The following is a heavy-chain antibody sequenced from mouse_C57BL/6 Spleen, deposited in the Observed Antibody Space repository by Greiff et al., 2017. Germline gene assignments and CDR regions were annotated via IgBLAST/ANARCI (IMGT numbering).Heavy chain of an antibody. CDR1: GYAFSSSW. CDR3: ARWDYDYFDY. CDR2: IYPGDGDT. V-gene: IGHV1-82*01. J-gene: IGHJ2*01. D-gene: IGHD2-4*01. Sequence: VKLQESGPELVKPGASVKISCKASGYAFSSSWMNWVKQRPGKGLEWIGRIYPGDGDTNYNGKFKGKATLTADKSSSTAYMQLSSLISEDSAVYFCARWDYDYFDYWGQGTTLTVSS.